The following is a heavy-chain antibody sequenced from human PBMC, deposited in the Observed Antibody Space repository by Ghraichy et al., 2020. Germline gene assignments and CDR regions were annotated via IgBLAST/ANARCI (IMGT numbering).Heavy chain of an antibody. J-gene: IGHJ6*02. CDR3: ARNPYYYDSSGYYYGMDV. CDR2: IYYSGST. CDR1: GGSISSSSYY. V-gene: IGHV4-39*01. Sequence: SQTLSLTCTVSGGSISSSSYYWGWIRQPPGKGLEWIGSIYYSGSTYYNPSLKSRVTISVDTSKNQFSLKLSSVTAADTAVYYCARNPYYYDSSGYYYGMDVWGQGTTVTVSS. D-gene: IGHD3-22*01.